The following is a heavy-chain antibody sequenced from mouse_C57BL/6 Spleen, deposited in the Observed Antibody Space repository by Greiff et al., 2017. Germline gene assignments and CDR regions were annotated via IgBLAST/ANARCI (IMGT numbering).Heavy chain of an antibody. D-gene: IGHD2-3*01. CDR1: GFTFTTYA. CDR3: VRERWAYWYFDV. J-gene: IGHJ1*03. Sequence: EVQLVESGGGLVQPKGSLKLSCAASGFTFTTYAMHWVRQAPGKGLEWVARIRSKSSNYATYYADSVKDRFTISRDDSQSMLYLQMNNLKTEDPAMYYCVRERWAYWYFDVWGTGTTVTVSS. V-gene: IGHV10-3*01. CDR2: IRSKSSNYAT.